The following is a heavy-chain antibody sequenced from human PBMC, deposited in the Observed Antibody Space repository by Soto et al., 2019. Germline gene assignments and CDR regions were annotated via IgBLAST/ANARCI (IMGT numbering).Heavy chain of an antibody. Sequence: QVQLVESEGGVVQPGRSLRLSCAASGLTFSSYAMHWVRQAPGKGLEWVAIISYDGSNKYYADSVKGRFTISRDNSKSTLFLQMNSLRAEDTAVYYCARMDGSGYYGSYFDYWGQGTLVTVSS. V-gene: IGHV3-30-3*01. CDR1: GLTFSSYA. CDR3: ARMDGSGYYGSYFDY. D-gene: IGHD3-22*01. CDR2: ISYDGSNK. J-gene: IGHJ4*02.